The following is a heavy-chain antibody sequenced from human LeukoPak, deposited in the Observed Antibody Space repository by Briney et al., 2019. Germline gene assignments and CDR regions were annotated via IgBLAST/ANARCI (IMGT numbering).Heavy chain of an antibody. D-gene: IGHD2-2*01. CDR2: IYPGDSDT. J-gene: IGHJ5*02. Sequence: GESLKISCKGSGYSFTSYWIGWVRQMPGKGLEWMGIIYPGDSDTRYSPSFQGQVTISADKSISTAYLQWSSLKASDTAMYYCARSVLGYCSSTSCLKGRIAAAGVVGPWGQGTLVTVSS. V-gene: IGHV5-51*01. CDR3: ARSVLGYCSSTSCLKGRIAAAGVVGP. CDR1: GYSFTSYW.